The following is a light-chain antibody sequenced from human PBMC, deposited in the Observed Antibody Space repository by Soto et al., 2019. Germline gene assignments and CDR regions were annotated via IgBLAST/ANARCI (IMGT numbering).Light chain of an antibody. CDR3: SSYATSSTLEWV. CDR2: DVS. Sequence: QSALTQPASVSGSPGQSITISCTGASCDVGDYNYVSWYQHHPGKAPKLVIYDVSSRPSGVSGRFSGSKSGNTASLTISGLQAEDEADYYCSSYATSSTLEWVFGGGTKLTVL. CDR1: SCDVGDYNY. J-gene: IGLJ3*02. V-gene: IGLV2-14*03.